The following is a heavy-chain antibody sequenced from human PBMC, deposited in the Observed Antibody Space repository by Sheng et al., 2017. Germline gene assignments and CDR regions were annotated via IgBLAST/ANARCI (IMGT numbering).Heavy chain of an antibody. CDR1: GFTFSSYA. CDR3: ARGPFYCSSTSCSTPYFDY. CDR2: ISYDGSNK. J-gene: IGHJ4*02. Sequence: QVQLVESGGGVVQPGRSLRLSCAASGFTFSSYAMHWVRQAPGKGLEWVAVISYDGSNKYYADSVKGRFTISRDNSKNTLYLQMNSLRAEDTAVYYCARGPFYCSSTSCSTPYFDYWGQGTLVTVSS. D-gene: IGHD2-2*01. V-gene: IGHV3-30*04.